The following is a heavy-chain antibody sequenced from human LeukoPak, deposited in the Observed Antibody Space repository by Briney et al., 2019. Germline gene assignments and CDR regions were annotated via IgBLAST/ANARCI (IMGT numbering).Heavy chain of an antibody. CDR3: ARGRDGSGSYYNSYYYYYYMDV. CDR2: INHSGST. J-gene: IGHJ6*03. V-gene: IGHV4-34*01. Sequence: PSETLSLTCAVHGGSFSGYYWSWIRQPPGKGLEWIGEINHSGSTNYNPSLKSRVTISVDTSKNQFSLKLSSVTAADTAVYYCARGRDGSGSYYNSYYYYYYMDVWGKGTTVTVSS. CDR1: GGSFSGYY. D-gene: IGHD3-10*01.